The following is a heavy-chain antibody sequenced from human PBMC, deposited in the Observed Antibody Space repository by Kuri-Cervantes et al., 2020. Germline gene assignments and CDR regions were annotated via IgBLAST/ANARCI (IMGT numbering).Heavy chain of an antibody. J-gene: IGHJ3*02. Sequence: ASVKVSCKASGYTFTSYGISWVRRAPGQGLEWMGWISAYNGNTNYAQKLQGRVTMTTDTSTSTAYMELRSLRSDDTAVYYCARAGCCSGGSCHAFDIWGQGTMVTVSS. D-gene: IGHD2-15*01. CDR3: ARAGCCSGGSCHAFDI. V-gene: IGHV1-18*01. CDR2: ISAYNGNT. CDR1: GYTFTSYG.